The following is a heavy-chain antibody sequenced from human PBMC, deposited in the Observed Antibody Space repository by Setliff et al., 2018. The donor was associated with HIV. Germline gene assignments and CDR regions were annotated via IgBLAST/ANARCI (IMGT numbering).Heavy chain of an antibody. V-gene: IGHV4-39*07. J-gene: IGHJ5*02. CDR1: GGSISSGSYY. D-gene: IGHD7-27*01. CDR3: ARGLQAWGSAGPNWFDP. Sequence: SETLSLTCTVSGGSISSGSYYWSWIRQPAGKGLEWNGSIYYSGSTYYNPSLKSRVAISVDTSKNQFSLKLSSVTAADTAVYYCARGLQAWGSAGPNWFDPWGQGTLVTVSS. CDR2: IYYSGST.